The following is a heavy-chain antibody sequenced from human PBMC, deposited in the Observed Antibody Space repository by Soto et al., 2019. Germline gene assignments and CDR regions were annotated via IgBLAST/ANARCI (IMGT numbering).Heavy chain of an antibody. CDR2: IFWNDEK. V-gene: IGHV2-5*01. CDR3: AHSTPRSSGSGIVCKCHFDP. Sequence: QITLKETGPTVVKPTQSLTLTCTFSGFALTTSGEAVGWVRQPPGKALKWLALIFWNDEKRYSPSLKTRLTITRDTSKTLVVLTMTDMDPVDTASYYCAHSTPRSSGSGIVCKCHFDPWGQGTLLTVSA. D-gene: IGHD3-10*01. CDR1: GFALTTSGEA. J-gene: IGHJ5*02.